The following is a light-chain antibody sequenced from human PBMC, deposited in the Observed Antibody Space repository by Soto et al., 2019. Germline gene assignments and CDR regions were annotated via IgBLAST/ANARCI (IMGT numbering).Light chain of an antibody. J-gene: IGKJ1*01. Sequence: EIVMTQSPATLSVSPGVRATLSCRASQSVNANLAWYQQKSGRAPRLLIYGASTRATDIPGRFSGSGSGTEFTLTISSLQPEDFAVDYCLQYNDWPRTFGQGTKVEIK. CDR2: GAS. CDR3: LQYNDWPRT. V-gene: IGKV3-15*01. CDR1: QSVNAN.